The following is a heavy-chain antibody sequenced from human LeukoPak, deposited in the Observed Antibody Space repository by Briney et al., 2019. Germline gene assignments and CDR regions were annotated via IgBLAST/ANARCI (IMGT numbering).Heavy chain of an antibody. J-gene: IGHJ6*02. Sequence: GESLKISCKGSGYSFTSYWIGWVRQMPGKGLAWMGTIYPGDSDTRYSPSFQGQVTISADKSISTAYLQWSSLKASDTAMYYCARALRGVRYYYGMEVWGQGTTVTVSS. CDR3: ARALRGVRYYYGMEV. V-gene: IGHV5-51*01. D-gene: IGHD3-10*01. CDR1: GYSFTSYW. CDR2: IYPGDSDT.